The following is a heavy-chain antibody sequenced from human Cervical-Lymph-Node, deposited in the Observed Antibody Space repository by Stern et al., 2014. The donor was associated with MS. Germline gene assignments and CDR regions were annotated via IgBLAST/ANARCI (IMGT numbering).Heavy chain of an antibody. V-gene: IGHV1-69*01. D-gene: IGHD6-19*01. Sequence: QVQLVQSGAEVKKPGSSVKVSCKASGGTFSSYAISWVRQAPGQGLEWMGGIIPIFGTANYAQKFQGRVTITADESTSTAYMELSSLRSEDTAVYYCARTKFVGIAVAGTSWYFDLWGRGTLVTVSS. CDR2: IIPIFGTA. CDR3: ARTKFVGIAVAGTSWYFDL. CDR1: GGTFSSYA. J-gene: IGHJ2*01.